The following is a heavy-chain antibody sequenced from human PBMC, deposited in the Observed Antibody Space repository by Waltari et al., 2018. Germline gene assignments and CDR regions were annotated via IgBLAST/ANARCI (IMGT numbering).Heavy chain of an antibody. Sequence: QVQLQESGPGLVKPSETLSLTCAVSGYSISSGYYWGWLRQPPGKVLELIGRIYHSGSTYYNPSLKSRVTISVDTSKNQFSLKLTSVTAADTAVYYCAVPKQRVLPTFDYWGQGTLVTVSS. V-gene: IGHV4-38-2*01. CDR2: IYHSGST. J-gene: IGHJ4*02. D-gene: IGHD1-1*01. CDR3: AVPKQRVLPTFDY. CDR1: GYSISSGYY.